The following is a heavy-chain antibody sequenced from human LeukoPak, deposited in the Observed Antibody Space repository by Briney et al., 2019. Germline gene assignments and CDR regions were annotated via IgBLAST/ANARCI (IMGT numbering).Heavy chain of an antibody. CDR2: IYYSGST. CDR1: GGSISSSSYY. CDR3: ARVGYCSGGSWCYVDY. J-gene: IGHJ4*02. Sequence: SETLSLTCTVSGGSISSSSYYWGWIRQPPGKGLEWIGSIYYSGSTYYNPSLKSRVTISVDTSKNQFSLKLSSVTAADTAVYYCARVGYCSGGSWCYVDYWGQGTLVTVSS. D-gene: IGHD2-15*01. V-gene: IGHV4-39*01.